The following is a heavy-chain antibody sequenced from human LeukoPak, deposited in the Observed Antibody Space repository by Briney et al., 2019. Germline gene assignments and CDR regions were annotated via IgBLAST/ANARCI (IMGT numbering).Heavy chain of an antibody. V-gene: IGHV1-18*01. CDR2: ISAYIGTT. D-gene: IGHD2-2*01. J-gene: IGHJ4*02. Sequence: GASLKVSCKTSGYIFTTYGISWVRQAPGQGLEWMGWISAYIGTTKYTQKLQGRVSMTTDTSTSTAYMELRSLTSDDTAVYYCARAWDCSSTSCYVYFDYWGQGSLVTVS. CDR3: ARAWDCSSTSCYVYFDY. CDR1: GYIFTTYG.